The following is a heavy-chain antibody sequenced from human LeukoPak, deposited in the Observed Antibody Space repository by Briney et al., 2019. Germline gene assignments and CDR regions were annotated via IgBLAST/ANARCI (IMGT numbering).Heavy chain of an antibody. CDR1: GFTFGDYA. CDR3: TRGHIVVVTAILADY. V-gene: IGHV3-49*03. D-gene: IGHD2-21*02. CDR2: IRSKAYGGTT. Sequence: GGSLVLSCTASGFTFGDYAMSWFRQAPGKGLEWAGFIRSKAYGGTTEYAASVKGRFTISRDDSISIAYLQMNSLKTEDTAVYYCTRGHIVVVTAILADYWGQGTLVTVSS. J-gene: IGHJ4*02.